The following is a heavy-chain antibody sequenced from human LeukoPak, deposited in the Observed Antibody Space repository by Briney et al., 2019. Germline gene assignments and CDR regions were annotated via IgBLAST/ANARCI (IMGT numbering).Heavy chain of an antibody. D-gene: IGHD5-18*01. CDR2: ITTSSSYI. J-gene: IGHJ4*02. CDR1: GFTFSTYY. V-gene: IGHV3-21*01. Sequence: PGGSLRLSCAASGFTFSTYYMNWVRQAPGKGLEWVSSITTSSSYIYYADSVKGRFTISRDNAKNSLYLQMNSPRAEDTAVYYCARDLGGYSYGSHFDYWGQGTLVTVSS. CDR3: ARDLGGYSYGSHFDY.